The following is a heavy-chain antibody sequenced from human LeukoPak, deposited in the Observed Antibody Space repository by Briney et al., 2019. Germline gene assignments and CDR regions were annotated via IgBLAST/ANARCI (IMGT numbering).Heavy chain of an antibody. V-gene: IGHV1-69*05. J-gene: IGHJ4*02. CDR2: IIPIFGTA. Sequence: SVKVSCKASGGTFSSYAISWVRQAPGQGLEWMGRIIPIFGTANYAQKFQGRVTITTDESTSTAYVELSSLRSEDTAVYYCARGPPLVGATTDYFDYWGQGTLVTVSS. CDR1: GGTFSSYA. D-gene: IGHD1-26*01. CDR3: ARGPPLVGATTDYFDY.